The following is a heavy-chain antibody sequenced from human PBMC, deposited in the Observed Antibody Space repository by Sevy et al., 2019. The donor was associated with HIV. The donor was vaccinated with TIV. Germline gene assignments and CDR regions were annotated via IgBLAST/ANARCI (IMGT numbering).Heavy chain of an antibody. V-gene: IGHV3-11*05. J-gene: IGHJ6*02. CDR2: SSSRSSEI. Sequence: GGSLRLSCVASGFIFRDRYMSWIRQAPGKGLEWVSCSSSRSSEINYADSVKGRFTVSRDNAKNSLYLQMNSLRAEDTAVYYCAGDFMPVASAGTGALGVWGQGTAVTVSS. CDR3: AGDFMPVASAGTGALGV. D-gene: IGHD6-13*01. CDR1: GFIFRDRY.